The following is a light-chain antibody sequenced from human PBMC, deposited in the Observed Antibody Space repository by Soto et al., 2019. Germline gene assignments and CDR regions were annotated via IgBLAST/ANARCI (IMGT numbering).Light chain of an antibody. CDR1: QSVSSH. V-gene: IGKV3-15*01. CDR3: QQYNKWPPFMYT. Sequence: EIVMAQSPATLSVSPGDRGTLSCRASQSVSSHLAWYQQKPGQAPRLLIYDASTRATGIPARFSGSGSGTEFTLTISSLQSEDVAVYYCQQYNKWPPFMYTFGQGTKLEIK. CDR2: DAS. J-gene: IGKJ2*01.